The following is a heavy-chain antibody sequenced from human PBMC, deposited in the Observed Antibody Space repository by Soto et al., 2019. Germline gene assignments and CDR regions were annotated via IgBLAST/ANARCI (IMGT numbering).Heavy chain of an antibody. J-gene: IGHJ4*02. Sequence: PGGSLRLSCAASGFTFDEFGMSWVRQVPGKGPEWVSSFNWNGNYIHYADSVRGRFTISRDNSKNTLYLQMNSLRAEDTAVYYCARGSSPPYGSGRLIPIDYWGQGTLVTVSS. CDR3: ARGSSPPYGSGRLIPIDY. CDR2: FNWNGNYI. V-gene: IGHV3-20*04. D-gene: IGHD3-10*01. CDR1: GFTFDEFG.